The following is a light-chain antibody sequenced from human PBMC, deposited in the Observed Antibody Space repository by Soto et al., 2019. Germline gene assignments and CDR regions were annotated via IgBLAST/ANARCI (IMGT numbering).Light chain of an antibody. CDR3: QQYGRARLT. CDR2: GAS. J-gene: IGKJ4*01. Sequence: IVLTQSPGTLSLSPGERATLSCRASQSVTSYLAWYQQKPGQAPRLLIYGASFRATDVPDRFTAGGSGTDFTLTICRLEPEDYAVYYCQQYGRARLTFGGGTKVEIK. CDR1: QSVTSY. V-gene: IGKV3-20*01.